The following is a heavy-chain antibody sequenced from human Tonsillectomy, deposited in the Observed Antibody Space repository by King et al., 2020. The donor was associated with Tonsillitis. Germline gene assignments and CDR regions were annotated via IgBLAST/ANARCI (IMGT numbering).Heavy chain of an antibody. Sequence: QLQESGPGLVKPSQTLSLTCTVSGGSISSGSYYWSWIRQPAGKGLEWIGRIYTSGSTNYNPSLKSRVTISVDTSKSQFSLKLSSVTAADTAVYYCARSTAYSGFDIWGQGTMVTVSS. CDR2: IYTSGST. J-gene: IGHJ3*02. CDR1: GGSISSGSYY. V-gene: IGHV4-61*02. D-gene: IGHD1-26*01. CDR3: ARSTAYSGFDI.